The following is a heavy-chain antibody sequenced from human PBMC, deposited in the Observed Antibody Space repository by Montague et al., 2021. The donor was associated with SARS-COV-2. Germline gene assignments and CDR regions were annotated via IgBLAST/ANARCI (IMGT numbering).Heavy chain of an antibody. CDR2: IYYSGST. CDR3: ARLASGWWELTLDY. CDR1: GGSISSSSYY. D-gene: IGHD2-15*01. J-gene: IGHJ4*02. V-gene: IGHV4-39*01. Sequence: SETLSLTCTVSGGSISSSSYYWGWIRQPPGKGLEWIGSIYYSGSTYYNPSLKSRVTISVDTSKNQFPLKLSSVTAADTAVYYCARLASGWWELTLDYWGQGTLVTVSS.